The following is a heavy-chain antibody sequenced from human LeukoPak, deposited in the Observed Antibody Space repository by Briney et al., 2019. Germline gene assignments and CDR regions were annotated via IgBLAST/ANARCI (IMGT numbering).Heavy chain of an antibody. Sequence: SETLSLTCTVSGGSISSSSYYWGWIRQPPGKGLEWIGSIYYSGSTYYNPSLKSRVTISVDTSKNQFSLKLSSVTAADTAVYYCARQGFYVGSGWYYYYYYMDVWGKGTTVTISS. CDR3: ARQGFYVGSGWYYYYYYMDV. V-gene: IGHV4-39*01. CDR1: GGSISSSSYY. CDR2: IYYSGST. J-gene: IGHJ6*03. D-gene: IGHD6-19*01.